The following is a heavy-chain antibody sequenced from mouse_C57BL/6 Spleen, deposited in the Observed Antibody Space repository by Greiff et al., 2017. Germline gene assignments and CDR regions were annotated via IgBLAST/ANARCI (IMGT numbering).Heavy chain of an antibody. Sequence: VQLQQPGAELVKPGASVKLSCKASGYTFTSYWMHWVKQRPGQGLEWIGMIHPNSGSTNYNEKFKSKATLTVDKSSSTGYMQLSSLTSEDSAVYYCARYDWDYFDYWGQGTTLTVSS. CDR3: ARYDWDYFDY. D-gene: IGHD2-12*01. J-gene: IGHJ2*01. CDR2: IHPNSGST. V-gene: IGHV1-64*01. CDR1: GYTFTSYW.